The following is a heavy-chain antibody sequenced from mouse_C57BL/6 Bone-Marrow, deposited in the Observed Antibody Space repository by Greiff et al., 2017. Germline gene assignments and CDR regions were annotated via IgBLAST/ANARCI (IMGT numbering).Heavy chain of an antibody. CDR1: GYSITSDY. V-gene: IGHV3-8*01. J-gene: IGHJ4*01. CDR2: ISYSGST. CDR3: AHYGSSYVGAMDY. D-gene: IGHD1-1*01. Sequence: EVKLEESGPGLAKPSQTLSLTCSVTGYSITSDYWNWIRKFPGNKLEYMGYISYSGSTYYNPSLKSRISITRDTSKNQYYLQLNSVTTEDTATYYCAHYGSSYVGAMDYWGQGTSVTVSS.